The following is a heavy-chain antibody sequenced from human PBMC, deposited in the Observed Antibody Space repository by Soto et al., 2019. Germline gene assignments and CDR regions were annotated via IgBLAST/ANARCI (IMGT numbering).Heavy chain of an antibody. D-gene: IGHD5-18*01. CDR3: ASMDTAMVTDY. J-gene: IGHJ4*02. Sequence: GGSLRLSCAASGFTFSSYAMHWVRQAPGKGLEWVAVISYDGSNKYYADSVKGRFTISRDNSKNTLYLQMNSLRAEDTAVYYCASMDTAMVTDYWGQGTLVTVSS. V-gene: IGHV3-30-3*01. CDR2: ISYDGSNK. CDR1: GFTFSSYA.